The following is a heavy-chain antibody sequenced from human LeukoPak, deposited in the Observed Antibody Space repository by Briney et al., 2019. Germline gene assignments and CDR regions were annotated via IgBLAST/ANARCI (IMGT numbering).Heavy chain of an antibody. Sequence: ASVKVSCKASGGTFSSYAISWVRQAPGQGLEWMGWISAYNGNTNYAQKLQGRVTMTTDTSTSTAYMELRSLRSDDTAVYYCARKKVFDAFDIWGQGTMVTVSS. CDR2: ISAYNGNT. CDR3: ARKKVFDAFDI. V-gene: IGHV1-18*01. J-gene: IGHJ3*02. CDR1: GGTFSSYA.